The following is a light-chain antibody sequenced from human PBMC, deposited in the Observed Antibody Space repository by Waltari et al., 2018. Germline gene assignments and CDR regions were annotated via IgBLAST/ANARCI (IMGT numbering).Light chain of an antibody. CDR3: ASWDNSLNVVV. V-gene: IGLV1-44*01. Sequence: QSVLTQPPSASGTPGQRVTISCSGSSSNIGTETVTWYQQLPGTAPTLLIYSKNQRPSGVPDRFSGSKSGTSASLAISGLQPEDEADYYCASWDNSLNVVVFGGGAKLTVL. J-gene: IGLJ2*01. CDR1: SSNIGTET. CDR2: SKN.